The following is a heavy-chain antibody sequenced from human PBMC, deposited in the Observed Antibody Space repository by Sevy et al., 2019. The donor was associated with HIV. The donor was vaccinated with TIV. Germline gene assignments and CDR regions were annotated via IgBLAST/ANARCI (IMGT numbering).Heavy chain of an antibody. V-gene: IGHV4-59*01. J-gene: IGHJ4*02. CDR3: ARVIRHSGSRPFDF. CDR1: GGSISNYY. D-gene: IGHD1-26*01. CDR2: VYYSGST. Sequence: SETLSVTCIVSGGSISNYYWNWIRQAPGKGLEWIGYVYYSGSTRYNPSLKSRVTTSVDTSNNQFSLKLTSVTAADTAVYHCARVIRHSGSRPFDFWGQGALVTVSS.